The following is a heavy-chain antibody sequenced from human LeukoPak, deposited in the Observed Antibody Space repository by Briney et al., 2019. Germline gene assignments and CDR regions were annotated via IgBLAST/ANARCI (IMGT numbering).Heavy chain of an antibody. V-gene: IGHV4-4*02. CDR2: IYHSGST. J-gene: IGHJ4*02. CDR3: ARADYTGSYYFDY. Sequence: SGTLSLTCAVSGGSISSSNWWSWVRQPPGKGLEWIGEIYHSGSTNYNPSLKSRVTISVDKSKNQFSLKLSSVTAADTAVYYCARADYTGSYYFDYWGQGTLVTVSS. CDR1: GGSISSSNW. D-gene: IGHD1-26*01.